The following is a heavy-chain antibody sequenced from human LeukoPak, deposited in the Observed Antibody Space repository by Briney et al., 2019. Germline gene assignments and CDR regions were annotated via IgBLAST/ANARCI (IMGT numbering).Heavy chain of an antibody. CDR2: IRYDGSNK. CDR3: AKDPDNWNDGHYFDY. V-gene: IGHV3-30*02. Sequence: GGSLRLSCAASGFTFSSYGMHWVRQAPGKGLEWVAFIRYDGSNKYYADSVKGRFTISRDNSKNTLYLQMNSLRAEDTAVYYCAKDPDNWNDGHYFDYWGQGTLVTVSS. J-gene: IGHJ4*02. CDR1: GFTFSSYG. D-gene: IGHD1-20*01.